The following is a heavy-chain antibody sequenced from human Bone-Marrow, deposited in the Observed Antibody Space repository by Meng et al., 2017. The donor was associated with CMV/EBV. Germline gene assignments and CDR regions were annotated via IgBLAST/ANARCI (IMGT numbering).Heavy chain of an antibody. CDR1: GFTFSSYE. CDR3: ARVYYYDSSFDY. V-gene: IGHV3-48*03. Sequence: GGSLRLSCAASGFTFSSYEMNWVRQAPGKGLEWVSYISSSGSTIYYADSVKGRFTISRDNAKNSLYLQMNSLRAEDTAVYYCARVYYYDSSFDYWAQGTLVTVSS. J-gene: IGHJ4*02. D-gene: IGHD3-22*01. CDR2: ISSSGSTI.